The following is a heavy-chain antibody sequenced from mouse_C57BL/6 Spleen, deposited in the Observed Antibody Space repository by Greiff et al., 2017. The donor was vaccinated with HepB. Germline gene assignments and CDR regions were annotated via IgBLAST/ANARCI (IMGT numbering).Heavy chain of an antibody. V-gene: IGHV1-53*01. D-gene: IGHD2-5*01. CDR3: ARLPLYYSNFYYFDY. J-gene: IGHJ2*01. Sequence: QVQLQQPGTELVKPGASVKLSCKASGYTFTSYWMHWVKQRPGQGLEWIGNINPSNGGTNYNEKFKSKATLTVDKSSSTAYMQLSSLTSEDSAVYYCARLPLYYSNFYYFDYWVQGTTLTVSS. CDR1: GYTFTSYW. CDR2: INPSNGGT.